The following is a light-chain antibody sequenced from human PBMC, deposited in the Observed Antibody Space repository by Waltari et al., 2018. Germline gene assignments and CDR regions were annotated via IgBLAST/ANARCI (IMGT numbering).Light chain of an antibody. CDR1: TSDIGGYKH. CDR2: DVN. Sequence: QSALTQPASVSGSPGQSITMSCTGTTSDIGGYKHVSWYQQHPGKAPKVVIYDVNKRPSGVPNRFSASKSGNMASLTISGLQPEDEAEYYCTSYSDNSASPYVFGTGTKVTV. J-gene: IGLJ1*01. CDR3: TSYSDNSASPYV. V-gene: IGLV2-14*03.